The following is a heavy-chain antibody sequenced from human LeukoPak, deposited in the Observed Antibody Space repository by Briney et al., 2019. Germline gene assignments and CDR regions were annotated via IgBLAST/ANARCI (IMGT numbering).Heavy chain of an antibody. J-gene: IGHJ4*02. Sequence: PGGSLRLSCAASGFTFSSYSMNWVRQAPGKGLEWVSSISSSSSYIYYADSVKGRFTISRDNAKNSLYLQMNSLRAEDTAVYYCARVYGGYYPNFDYWGQGTLVTVSS. V-gene: IGHV3-21*01. CDR2: ISSSSSYI. CDR3: ARVYGGYYPNFDY. CDR1: GFTFSSYS. D-gene: IGHD3-22*01.